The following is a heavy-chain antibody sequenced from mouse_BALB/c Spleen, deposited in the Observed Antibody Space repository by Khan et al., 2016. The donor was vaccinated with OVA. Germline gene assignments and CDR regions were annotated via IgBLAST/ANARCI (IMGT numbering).Heavy chain of an antibody. V-gene: IGHV3-6*01. CDR1: GYSITSGYF. J-gene: IGHJ3*01. CDR3: ARGGSSGPAWFAY. CDR2: IRYDGDS. D-gene: IGHD3-1*01. Sequence: EVQLQESGPGLVKPSQSLSLTCSVTGYSITSGYFWNWIRQFPGNKLEWMGYIRYDGDSNYNPSLKNRISITRDTSKNQFFLKLNSVTPDDTATFYCARGGSSGPAWFAYWGQGTLVTVSP.